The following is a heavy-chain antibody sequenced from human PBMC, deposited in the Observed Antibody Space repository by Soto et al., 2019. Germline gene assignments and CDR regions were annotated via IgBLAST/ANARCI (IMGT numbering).Heavy chain of an antibody. CDR1: GGTFSSYA. D-gene: IGHD3-10*02. Sequence: GASVKVSCKASGGTFSSYAISWVRQAPGQGLEWMGITNPSDGSTNYAQKFQGRVTMTSDTSTSTVYMEMSSLTSEDTAMYYCARSYVTSRPIDFWGQGTLVTVSS. J-gene: IGHJ4*02. CDR3: ARSYVTSRPIDF. CDR2: TNPSDGST. V-gene: IGHV1-46*01.